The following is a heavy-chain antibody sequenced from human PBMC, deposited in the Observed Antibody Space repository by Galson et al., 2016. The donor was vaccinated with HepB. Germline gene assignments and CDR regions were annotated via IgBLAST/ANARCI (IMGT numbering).Heavy chain of an antibody. J-gene: IGHJ3*01. CDR3: ARGIGADAFDV. V-gene: IGHV4-31*03. CDR1: GGSINTGAYY. CDR2: IHYSGTA. D-gene: IGHD3-3*01. Sequence: TLSLTCSVSGGSINTGAYYWSWFRQHPGKGLEWIGYIHYSGTAYDNPSLKSRLTISIDTSKNQFSLKLGSLTATDTATYYCARGIGADAFDVWGPGTVVAVSS.